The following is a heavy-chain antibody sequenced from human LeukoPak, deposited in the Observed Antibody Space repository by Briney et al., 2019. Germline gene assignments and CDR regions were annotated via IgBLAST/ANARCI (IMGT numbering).Heavy chain of an antibody. J-gene: IGHJ4*02. CDR1: GGTFSSYA. Sequence: EASVKVSCKASGGTFSSYAISWVRQAPGQGLEWMGRIIPIFGTANYAQKFQGRVTITTDESTSTAYMELSSLRSEDTAVYYCARDHSYYYDSSGPIFDYWAQGTLVTVSS. V-gene: IGHV1-69*05. CDR3: ARDHSYYYDSSGPIFDY. CDR2: IIPIFGTA. D-gene: IGHD3-22*01.